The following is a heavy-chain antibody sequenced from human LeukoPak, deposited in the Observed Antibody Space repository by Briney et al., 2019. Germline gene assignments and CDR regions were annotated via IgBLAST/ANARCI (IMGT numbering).Heavy chain of an antibody. Sequence: GGSLRPSCAASGFTFSSYGMHWVRQAPGKGLEWVAFIRYDGSNKYYADSVKGRFTISRDNSKNTLYLQMNSLRAEDTAVYYCAKDRYCTNGVCYRFDYWGQGTLVTVSS. CDR2: IRYDGSNK. V-gene: IGHV3-30*02. CDR3: AKDRYCTNGVCYRFDY. D-gene: IGHD2-8*01. J-gene: IGHJ4*02. CDR1: GFTFSSYG.